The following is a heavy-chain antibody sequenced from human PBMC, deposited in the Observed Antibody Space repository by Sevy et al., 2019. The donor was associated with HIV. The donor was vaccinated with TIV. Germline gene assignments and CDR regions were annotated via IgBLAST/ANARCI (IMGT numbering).Heavy chain of an antibody. CDR2: IKEDGSEK. CDR3: ARDWRGYIGSGSDYYYYGMDV. J-gene: IGHJ6*02. V-gene: IGHV3-7*03. Sequence: GGSLRLSCAASGFAFNSYWMSWVRQAPGMGLQWVGTIKEDGSEKYYVDSMKGRFTISRDNAKNSLYLQMNSLRAEDTAVYYGARDWRGYIGSGSDYYYYGMDVWGQGTTVTVSS. D-gene: IGHD3-10*01. CDR1: GFAFNSYW.